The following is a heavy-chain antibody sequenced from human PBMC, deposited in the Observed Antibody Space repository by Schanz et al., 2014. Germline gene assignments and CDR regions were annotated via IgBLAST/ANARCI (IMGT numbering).Heavy chain of an antibody. V-gene: IGHV4-61*02. D-gene: IGHD1-1*01. Sequence: QVQLQESGPGLVKPSQTLSLTCTVSGGSIRSGTYYWSWIRQPAGKALEWVGRVFPNGITNYNPSRKRRVTISLAPSKTQFSLTLTSLTAADTAVYYCARDTTWRLDLWGRGTLVTVSS. CDR1: GGSIRSGTYY. J-gene: IGHJ2*01. CDR3: ARDTTWRLDL. CDR2: VFPNGIT.